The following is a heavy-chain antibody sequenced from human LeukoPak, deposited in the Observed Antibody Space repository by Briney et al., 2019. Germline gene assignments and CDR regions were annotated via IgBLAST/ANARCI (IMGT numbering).Heavy chain of an antibody. J-gene: IGHJ6*02. CDR3: ARSLSGNYYYCGMDV. D-gene: IGHD1-26*01. CDR1: GFTVSSTY. V-gene: IGHV3-53*01. CDR2: IYSVGST. Sequence: QPGGSLRLSCAASGFTVSSTYMNWVRQAPGKGLEWVSVIYSVGSTYYADSVKGRFTISRDNSKSTLYLQMNSLRAEDTAVYYCARSLSGNYYYCGMDVWGQGTTVTVSS.